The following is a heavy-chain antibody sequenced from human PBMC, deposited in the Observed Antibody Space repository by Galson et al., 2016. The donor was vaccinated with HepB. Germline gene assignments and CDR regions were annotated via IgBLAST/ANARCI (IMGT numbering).Heavy chain of an antibody. CDR3: ARYGSWTGFDY. CDR1: AGTINIGGYF. D-gene: IGHD2-15*01. CDR2: ISHSGSA. Sequence: TLSLTCNVSAGTINIGGYFWSWIRQHPGRGLEWIGYISHSGSAYFNPSPKSRSTISVDTSRNQFYLDLRSVTAADTAVYFCARYGSWTGFDYWGQGILVTVSS. J-gene: IGHJ4*02. V-gene: IGHV4-31*03.